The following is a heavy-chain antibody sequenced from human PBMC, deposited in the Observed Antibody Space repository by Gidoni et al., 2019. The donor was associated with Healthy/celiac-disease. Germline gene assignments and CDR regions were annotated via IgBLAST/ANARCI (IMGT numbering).Heavy chain of an antibody. CDR3: AKADDSSSWYYYYYMDV. D-gene: IGHD6-13*01. CDR1: GFTFSSYG. V-gene: IGHV3-30*18. CDR2: ISYDGSNK. Sequence: QVQLVESGGGVVQPGRSLRLSCAASGFTFSSYGMHWVRQAPGKGLEWVAVISYDGSNKYYADSVKGRFTISRDNSKNTLYLQMNSLRAEDTAVYYCAKADDSSSWYYYYYMDVWGKGTTVTVSS. J-gene: IGHJ6*03.